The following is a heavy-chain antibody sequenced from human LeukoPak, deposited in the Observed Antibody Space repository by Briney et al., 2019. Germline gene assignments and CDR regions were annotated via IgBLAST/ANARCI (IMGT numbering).Heavy chain of an antibody. CDR2: IYYSGST. CDR1: GGSISSGGYY. Sequence: SETLSLTCTVSGGSISSGGYYWSWIRQYPGKGLEWIGYIYYSGSTYYNPSLKSRVTISVDTSKNQFSLKLSSVTAADTAVYYCARDNPSSSWYPTGYDYWGQGILVTVSS. J-gene: IGHJ4*02. D-gene: IGHD6-13*01. V-gene: IGHV4-31*03. CDR3: ARDNPSSSWYPTGYDY.